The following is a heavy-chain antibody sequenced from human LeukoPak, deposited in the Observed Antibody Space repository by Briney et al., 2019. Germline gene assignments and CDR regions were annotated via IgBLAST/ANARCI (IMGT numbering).Heavy chain of an antibody. J-gene: IGHJ4*02. D-gene: IGHD4-11*01. V-gene: IGHV3-23*01. Sequence: GESLRLSCAASGFTFSTSAMRWVRQAPGKGLEWVSSIDGSGVKTYYADSVKGRFTISRDNSKNTLYPQMNSLRAEDTAVYYCAKGVSGPQYYFHYWGQGTLVTVSS. CDR3: AKGVSGPQYYFHY. CDR1: GFTFSTSA. CDR2: IDGSGVKT.